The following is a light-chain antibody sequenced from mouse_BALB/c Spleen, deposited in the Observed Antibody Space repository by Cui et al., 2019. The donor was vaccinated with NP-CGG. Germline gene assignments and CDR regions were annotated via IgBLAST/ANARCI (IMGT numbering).Light chain of an antibody. CDR3: ALWYSNHWV. CDR2: GTN. V-gene: IGLV1*01. Sequence: QAVRTQEPALTTPPGETATLTCRSSTGAVTTSNYANWVQEKPDHLFTGLIGGTNNRAPGVPARFSGSLIGDKAALTITGAQTEDEAIYFRALWYSNHWVFGGGTKLTVL. J-gene: IGLJ1*01. CDR1: TGAVTTSNY.